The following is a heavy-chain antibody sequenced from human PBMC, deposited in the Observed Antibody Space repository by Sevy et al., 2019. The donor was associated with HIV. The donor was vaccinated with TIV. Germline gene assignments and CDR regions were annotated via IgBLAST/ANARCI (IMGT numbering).Heavy chain of an antibody. D-gene: IGHD2-15*01. CDR3: ARDLGGYCSGGSCYSGWFDP. V-gene: IGHV3-7*01. J-gene: IGHJ5*02. Sequence: GGSLRLSCAASGFTFSSYWMSWVRQAPGKGLEWVANIKQDGSEKYYVDSVKGRFTISRDNAKNSLYLQMNSLRAEDTAVYYCARDLGGYCSGGSCYSGWFDPWGQGTLVTVSS. CDR2: IKQDGSEK. CDR1: GFTFSSYW.